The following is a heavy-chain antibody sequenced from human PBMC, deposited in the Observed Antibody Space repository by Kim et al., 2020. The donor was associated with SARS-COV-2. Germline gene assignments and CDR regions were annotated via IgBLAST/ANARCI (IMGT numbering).Heavy chain of an antibody. CDR3: ARTNLVAATGHFDY. D-gene: IGHD2-15*01. J-gene: IGHJ4*02. Sequence: PTLKRRVTISVDTSKNQFSVKLSSVTASDTAVYYCARTNLVAATGHFDYWGQGTLVTVSS. V-gene: IGHV4-39*01.